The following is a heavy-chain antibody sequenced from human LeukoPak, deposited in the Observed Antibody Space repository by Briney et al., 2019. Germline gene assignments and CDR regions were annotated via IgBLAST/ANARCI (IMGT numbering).Heavy chain of an antibody. Sequence: SGGSLRLSCAASGFAFSKYAMSWVSQAQGKGLEWDSSMNSSGDTTYYADSVKGRFTISKDNSKNTVHLLMDSLRDEDSAIYYCARDKGTSYLSSFDYWGQGTLVTVSS. CDR3: ARDKGTSYLSSFDY. D-gene: IGHD6-6*01. J-gene: IGHJ4*02. V-gene: IGHV3-23*01. CDR1: GFAFSKYA. CDR2: MNSSGDTT.